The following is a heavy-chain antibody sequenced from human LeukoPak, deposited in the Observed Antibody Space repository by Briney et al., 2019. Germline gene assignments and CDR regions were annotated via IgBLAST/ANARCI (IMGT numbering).Heavy chain of an antibody. J-gene: IGHJ4*02. CDR3: VKASSSSWSSFDY. Sequence: GGSLRLSCAASESTFITYAMNWVRQAPGKGLEWVATISGSGRSTYYADSVKGRFTISRGNSKHTLFLQMASLRAEDTAVYYCVKASSSSWSSFDYWGQGTLVTVSS. V-gene: IGHV3-23*01. CDR2: ISGSGRST. CDR1: ESTFITYA. D-gene: IGHD6-13*01.